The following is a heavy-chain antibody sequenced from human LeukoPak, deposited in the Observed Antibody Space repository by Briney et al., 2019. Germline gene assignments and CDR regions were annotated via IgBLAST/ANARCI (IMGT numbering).Heavy chain of an antibody. CDR1: GGSISSYY. CDR3: ARGDVVPAPFDY. D-gene: IGHD2-2*01. J-gene: IGHJ4*02. Sequence: SETLSLTCTVSGGSISSYYWSWIRQPPGKGLEGIGYIYYSGSTNYNPSLKSRGTISVDTSKNQFSLKLSSVTAADTAVYYCARGDVVPAPFDYWGQGTLVTVSS. V-gene: IGHV4-59*01. CDR2: IYYSGST.